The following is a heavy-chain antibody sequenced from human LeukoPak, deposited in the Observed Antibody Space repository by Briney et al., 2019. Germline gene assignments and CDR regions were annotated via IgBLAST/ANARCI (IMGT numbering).Heavy chain of an antibody. Sequence: SETLSLTCTASGGSISSYYWSWIRQPPGKGLEWIGSIYHSGSTYYNPSLKSRVTISVDTSKNQFSLKLSSVTAADTAVYYCARGVARSSKFHFSYYFDYWGQGTLVTVSS. V-gene: IGHV4-59*12. CDR2: IYHSGST. CDR1: GGSISSYY. CDR3: ARGVARSSKFHFSYYFDY. D-gene: IGHD6-6*01. J-gene: IGHJ4*02.